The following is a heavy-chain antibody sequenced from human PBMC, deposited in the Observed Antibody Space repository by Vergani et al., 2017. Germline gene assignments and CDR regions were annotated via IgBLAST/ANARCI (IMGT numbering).Heavy chain of an antibody. D-gene: IGHD3-10*01. CDR3: ARVSRGLFDY. J-gene: IGHJ4*02. V-gene: IGHV3-64*01. CDR1: GFTFSSYA. CDR2: ISSNGGST. Sequence: EVQLVESGGGLVQPGGSLRLSCAASGFTFSSYAMHWVRQAPGKGLEYVSAISSNGGSTYYANSVKCRFTISRDNSKNTLYLQMGSLRAEDMAVYYCARVSRGLFDYWGQGTLVTVSS.